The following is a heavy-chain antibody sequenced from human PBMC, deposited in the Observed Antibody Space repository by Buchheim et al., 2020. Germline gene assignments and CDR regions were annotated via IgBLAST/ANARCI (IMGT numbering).Heavy chain of an antibody. CDR2: IFRSGST. CDR3: ARDLYLASGTFYSVSYRFDY. V-gene: IGHV4-39*07. Sequence: QLQLQESGPGLVKPSETLSLTCTVSGDSIISTSYYWGWIRQSPGRGLEWIGCIFRSGSTHYNPSLKSRVTISVDTSKNRFSLKLSSVTAADTAVYYCARDLYLASGTFYSVSYRFDYWGQ. D-gene: IGHD3-10*01. CDR1: GDSIISTSYY. J-gene: IGHJ4*02.